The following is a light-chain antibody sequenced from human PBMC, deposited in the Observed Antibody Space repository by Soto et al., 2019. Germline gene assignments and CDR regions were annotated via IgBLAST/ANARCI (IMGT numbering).Light chain of an antibody. V-gene: IGKV3-15*01. Sequence: EAVMTQSPATLSVSPGERPTLSCRASQSVSSNLAWYQQKPDQAPRLLIYDASTRATGIPARFSGSGSGTEFTLTISSLQSEDCAVYYCQQYNTWPLTFGPGTKVDIK. CDR1: QSVSSN. CDR3: QQYNTWPLT. CDR2: DAS. J-gene: IGKJ3*01.